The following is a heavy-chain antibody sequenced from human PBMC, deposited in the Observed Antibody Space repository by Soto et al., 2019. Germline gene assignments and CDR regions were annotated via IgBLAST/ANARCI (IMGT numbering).Heavy chain of an antibody. CDR2: IDPVDSYT. CDR3: ARLPPPTYCSGSTCSGY. D-gene: IGHD2-15*01. J-gene: IGHJ4*02. CDR1: GYSFTNYW. V-gene: IGHV5-10-1*01. Sequence: PGESLKISCKGSGYSFTNYWINWVRQMPGKGLEWRGRIDPVDSYTNYSPSFQDHVTISVDKSITTSYFQWSSMQASDTSIYSCARLPPPTYCSGSTCSGYWGQRTLVTVSS.